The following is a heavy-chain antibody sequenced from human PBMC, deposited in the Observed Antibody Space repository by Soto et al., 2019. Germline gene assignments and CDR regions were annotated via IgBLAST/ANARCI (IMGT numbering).Heavy chain of an antibody. CDR3: AIKGPLRRQSTKDYYYGMDV. CDR1: GGTFSSYA. Sequence: SVKVSCKASGGTFSSYAISWVRQAPGQGLEWMGGIIPIFGTANYAQKFQGRVTITADKSTSTAYMELSSLRSEDTAVYYCAIKGPLRRQSTKDYYYGMDVWGQGTTVTVS. J-gene: IGHJ6*02. V-gene: IGHV1-69*06. D-gene: IGHD6-19*01. CDR2: IIPIFGTA.